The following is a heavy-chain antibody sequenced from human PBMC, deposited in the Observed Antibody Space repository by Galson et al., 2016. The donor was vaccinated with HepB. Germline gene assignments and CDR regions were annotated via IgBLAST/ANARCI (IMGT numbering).Heavy chain of an antibody. J-gene: IGHJ4*02. CDR1: GFNFSTFG. V-gene: IGHV3-30*03. CDR3: AADYEI. D-gene: IGHD3-16*01. Sequence: SLRLSCAASGFNFSTFGMHWVRQAPGKGLEWVTVISYDGTHKFYEDSVRGRFTISRDNSKNTVYLQMNSLRPEDTAVYYCAADYEIWGQGTLVTVSS. CDR2: ISYDGTHK.